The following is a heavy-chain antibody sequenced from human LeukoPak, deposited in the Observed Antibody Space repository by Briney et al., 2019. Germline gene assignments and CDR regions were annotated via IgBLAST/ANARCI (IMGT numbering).Heavy chain of an antibody. CDR1: GYTFTGYY. D-gene: IGHD6-19*01. J-gene: IGHJ5*02. V-gene: IGHV1-2*02. CDR2: INPNSGGT. CDR3: ARVGEYISVAGTGDWFDP. Sequence: ASVKVSCKASGYTFTGYYMHWVRQAPGQWLEWMGWINPNSGGTNYAQKFQGRVTMTRDSSISTAYMELSRLRSDDTAVYYCARVGEYISVAGTGDWFDPWGQGTLVTVSS.